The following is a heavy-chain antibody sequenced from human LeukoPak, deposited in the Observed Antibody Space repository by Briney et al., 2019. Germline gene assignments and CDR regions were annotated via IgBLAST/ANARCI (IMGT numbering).Heavy chain of an antibody. V-gene: IGHV3-23*01. Sequence: GGSLRLSCAASGFTFINYAMNWVRQAPGKGLEWVSSISDSGSGTCYADSVKGRFTISRDNSKNTLYLQMNSLRAEDTAVYYCAKNLLGSESYSWYFDLWGRGTLVTVSS. J-gene: IGHJ2*01. CDR3: AKNLLGSESYSWYFDL. CDR1: GFTFINYA. CDR2: ISDSGSGT. D-gene: IGHD1-26*01.